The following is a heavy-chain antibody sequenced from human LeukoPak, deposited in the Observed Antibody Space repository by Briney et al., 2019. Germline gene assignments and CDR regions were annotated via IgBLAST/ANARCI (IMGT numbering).Heavy chain of an antibody. V-gene: IGHV1-2*02. D-gene: IGHD3-10*01. CDR2: INPNSGGT. J-gene: IGHJ5*02. Sequence: GASVKVSCKASGYTFTGYYIHWVRQAPGQGLECVGWINPNSGGTNYAQKFQGRVTMTRDTSISTAYMELSRLRSDDTAVYYCARGGSGSYFSWLDPWGQGNLVTVSS. CDR1: GYTFTGYY. CDR3: ARGGSGSYFSWLDP.